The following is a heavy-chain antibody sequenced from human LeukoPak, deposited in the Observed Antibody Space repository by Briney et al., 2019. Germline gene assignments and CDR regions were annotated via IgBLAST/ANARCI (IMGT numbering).Heavy chain of an antibody. CDR2: IKLDGSER. Sequence: GGSLRLSCAASGFTFSNYWMSWVRQAPGKGLEWVASIKLDGSERSYVDSVKGRFTISRDNAKNSLYLLMNRLRAEDTAVYYCARVRGYSYAFDYWGQGTLVTVSS. CDR1: GFTFSNYW. D-gene: IGHD5-18*01. V-gene: IGHV3-7*01. CDR3: ARVRGYSYAFDY. J-gene: IGHJ4*02.